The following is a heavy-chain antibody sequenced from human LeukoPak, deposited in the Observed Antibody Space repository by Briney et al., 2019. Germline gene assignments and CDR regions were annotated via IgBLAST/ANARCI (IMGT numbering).Heavy chain of an antibody. D-gene: IGHD1-1*01. Sequence: ASVKVSCKASGYTFTGYYMHWVRQAPGQGLEWMGWINPNSGGTNYAQKFQGRDTMTRDTSISTAYMELSRLRSDDTAVYYCARGASIRTNHYYMDVWGKGTTVTVSS. J-gene: IGHJ6*03. CDR3: ARGASIRTNHYYMDV. CDR1: GYTFTGYY. V-gene: IGHV1-2*02. CDR2: INPNSGGT.